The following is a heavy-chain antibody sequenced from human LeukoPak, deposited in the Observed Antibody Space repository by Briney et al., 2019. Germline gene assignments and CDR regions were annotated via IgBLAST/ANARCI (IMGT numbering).Heavy chain of an antibody. Sequence: SETLSLTCAVYGGSFSGYYWSWIRQPPGKGLEWIGEINHSGSTNYNPSLKSRVTISVDTSKNQFSLKLSSVTAADTAVYYCARRGAGRSSWYVRLWFDPWGQGTLVTVSS. D-gene: IGHD6-13*01. V-gene: IGHV4-34*01. CDR3: ARRGAGRSSWYVRLWFDP. CDR2: INHSGST. J-gene: IGHJ5*02. CDR1: GGSFSGYY.